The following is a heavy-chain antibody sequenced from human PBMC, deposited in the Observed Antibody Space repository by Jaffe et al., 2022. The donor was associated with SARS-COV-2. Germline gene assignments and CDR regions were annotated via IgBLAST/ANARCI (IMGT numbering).Heavy chain of an antibody. CDR2: IKSKTDGGTT. V-gene: IGHV3-15*01. D-gene: IGHD6-13*01. CDR1: GFTFSNAW. J-gene: IGHJ4*02. Sequence: EVQLVESGGGLVKPGGSLRLSCAASGFTFSNAWMSWVRQAPGKGLEWVGRIKSKTDGGTTDYAAPVKGRFTISRDDSKNTLYLQMNSLKTEDTAVYYCTTDRKVEQQLVQRDYWGQGTLVTVSS. CDR3: TTDRKVEQQLVQRDY.